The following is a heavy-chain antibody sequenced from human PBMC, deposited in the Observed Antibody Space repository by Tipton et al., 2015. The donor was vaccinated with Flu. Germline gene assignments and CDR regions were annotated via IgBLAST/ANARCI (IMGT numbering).Heavy chain of an antibody. CDR1: GFNFSSYS. CDR3: ALRYCSSTTCPYGMDV. J-gene: IGHJ6*02. CDR2: ISSSSSSI. D-gene: IGHD2-2*01. V-gene: IGHV3-21*01. Sequence: SLRLSCAASGFNFSSYSMNWVRQAPGKGLEWVSSISSSSSSIFYADSVQGRFTISRDNAKNSLYLQMNSLRAGDTAVYYCALRYCSSTTCPYGMDVWGQGTTVTVSS.